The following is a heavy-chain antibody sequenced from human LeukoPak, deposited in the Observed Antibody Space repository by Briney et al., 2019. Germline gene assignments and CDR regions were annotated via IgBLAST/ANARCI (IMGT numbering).Heavy chain of an antibody. CDR1: GGSFSGYY. Sequence: ETLSLTCAVYGGSFSGYYWSWVRQAPGKGLEWVANIKQDGSEKYYVDSVKGRFTISRDNAKNSLYLQMNNLRAEDTAVYYCARDRHYDFWSGYYPARPNYYYGMDVWGQGTTVTVSS. J-gene: IGHJ6*02. CDR2: IKQDGSEK. D-gene: IGHD3-3*01. V-gene: IGHV3-7*01. CDR3: ARDRHYDFWSGYYPARPNYYYGMDV.